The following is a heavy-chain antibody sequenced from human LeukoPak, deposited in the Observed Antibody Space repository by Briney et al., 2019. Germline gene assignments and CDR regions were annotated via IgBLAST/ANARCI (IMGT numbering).Heavy chain of an antibody. CDR1: GGSFSVYY. CDR2: INHSGST. J-gene: IGHJ6*03. CDR3: ARAPMVRGVNNYYYYMDV. Sequence: SETLSLTCAVYGGSFSVYYWSWLRQPPGKGLEWMGEINHSGSTNYNPSLKSRVTISVDTSKNQFSLKLSSVTAADTAVYYCARAPMVRGVNNYYYYMDVWGKGTTVTVSS. V-gene: IGHV4-34*01. D-gene: IGHD3-10*01.